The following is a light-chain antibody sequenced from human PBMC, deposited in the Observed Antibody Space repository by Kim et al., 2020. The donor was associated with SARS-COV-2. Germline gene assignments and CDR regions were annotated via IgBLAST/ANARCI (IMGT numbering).Light chain of an antibody. Sequence: SVTPKDNVAITCRSSQNIGISFHWYQQKPDQSPKLLVQYASQSISGVPSRFSGSGSGTDFTLTINSLEAEDAAVYYCHQSSSFPRTFGQGTKLEI. CDR1: QNIGIS. CDR2: YAS. V-gene: IGKV6D-21*02. J-gene: IGKJ2*01. CDR3: HQSSSFPRT.